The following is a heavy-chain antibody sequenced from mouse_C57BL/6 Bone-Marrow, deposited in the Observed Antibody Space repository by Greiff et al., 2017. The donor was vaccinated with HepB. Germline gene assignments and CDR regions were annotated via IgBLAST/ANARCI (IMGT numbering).Heavy chain of an antibody. Sequence: EVKLMESGPVLVKPGASVKMSCKASGYTFTDYYMNWVKQSHGKSLEWIGVINPYNGGTSYNQKFKGKATLTVDKSSSTAYMELNSLTSEDSAVYYCARGLRRFAYWGQGTLVTVSA. J-gene: IGHJ3*01. CDR2: INPYNGGT. V-gene: IGHV1-19*01. CDR3: ARGLRRFAY. D-gene: IGHD2-4*01. CDR1: GYTFTDYY.